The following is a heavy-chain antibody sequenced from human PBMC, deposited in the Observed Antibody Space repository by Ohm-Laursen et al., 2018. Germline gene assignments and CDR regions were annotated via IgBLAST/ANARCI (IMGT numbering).Heavy chain of an antibody. CDR3: ARRLPIFGVVSYFDY. D-gene: IGHD3-3*01. CDR2: IYYSGTT. V-gene: IGHV4-59*08. J-gene: IGHJ4*02. Sequence: SDTLSLTWTVFGGSIRGYYWSRIRQPPGKGLEWIGYIYYSGTTTYNPSLKSRVTISVDTSKNQFSLKLPSVTAADTAVYYCARRLPIFGVVSYFDYWGQGTPVTVSS. CDR1: GGSIRGYY.